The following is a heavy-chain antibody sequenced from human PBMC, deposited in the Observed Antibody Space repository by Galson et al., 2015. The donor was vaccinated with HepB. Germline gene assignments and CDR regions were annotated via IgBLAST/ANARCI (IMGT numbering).Heavy chain of an antibody. J-gene: IGHJ6*03. D-gene: IGHD2-2*01. Sequence: SLRLSCAASGFTFDDYAMHWVRQAPGKGLEWVSGISWNSGSIGYADSVKGRFTISRDNAKNSLYLQMNSLRAEDTALYYCAKDGTSYYYYYMDVWGKGTTVTVSS. CDR1: GFTFDDYA. CDR3: AKDGTSYYYYYMDV. CDR2: ISWNSGSI. V-gene: IGHV3-9*01.